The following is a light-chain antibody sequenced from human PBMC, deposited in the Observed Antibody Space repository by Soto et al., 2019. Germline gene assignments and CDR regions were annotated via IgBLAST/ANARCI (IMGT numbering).Light chain of an antibody. CDR3: AAWDDSLSGLV. CDR2: RNN. V-gene: IGLV1-47*01. CDR1: SSNIGSNY. J-gene: IGLJ1*01. Sequence: QSVLTQPPSASGTPRQRVTISFSGSSSNIGSNYVYWYQQLPGTAPKLLIYRNNQRPSGVPDRFSGSKSGTSASLAISGLRSEDEADYYCAAWDDSLSGLVFGTGTKVTVL.